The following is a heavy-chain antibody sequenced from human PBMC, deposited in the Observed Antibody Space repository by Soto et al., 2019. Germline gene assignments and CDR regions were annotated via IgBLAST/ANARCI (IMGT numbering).Heavy chain of an antibody. CDR3: ARHSSTYYDFWSGYRPHYYYYYMDV. V-gene: IGHV4-39*01. Sequence: QLQLQESGPGLVKPSETLSLTCTVSGGSISSSSYYWGWIRQPPGKGLEWIGSIYYSGSTYYNPSLKSRVTISVDTSKNQFSLKLSSVTAADTAVYYCARHSSTYYDFWSGYRPHYYYYYMDVWGKGTTVTVSS. D-gene: IGHD3-3*01. CDR2: IYYSGST. CDR1: GGSISSSSYY. J-gene: IGHJ6*03.